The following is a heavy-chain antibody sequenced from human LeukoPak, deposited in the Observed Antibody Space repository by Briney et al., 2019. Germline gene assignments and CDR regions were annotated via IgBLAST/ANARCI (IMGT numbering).Heavy chain of an antibody. CDR2: IYYSGST. CDR1: GGSISSGGYY. V-gene: IGHV4-31*03. D-gene: IGHD3-3*01. J-gene: IGHJ5*02. Sequence: SQTLSLTSTVSGGSISSGGYYWSWIRQHPGKGLEWIGYIYYSGSTYYNPSLKSRVTISVDTSKNQFSLKLSSVTAADTAVYYCAREIYDFWSGYFHTFDPWGQGTLVTVSS. CDR3: AREIYDFWSGYFHTFDP.